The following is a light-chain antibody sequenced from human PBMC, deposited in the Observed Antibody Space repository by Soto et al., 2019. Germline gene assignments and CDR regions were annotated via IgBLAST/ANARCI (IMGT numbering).Light chain of an antibody. Sequence: EIVLTQSPGTLSLSPGERATLSCRASQSVSSSYLAWYQQKPGQAPRLLIYGASSRATGIPDRFSGSESGTEFTLSISSLQSEDFAVYYCQQYYNWPRTFGQGTKVDIK. CDR1: QSVSSSY. V-gene: IGKV3-20*01. CDR3: QQYYNWPRT. CDR2: GAS. J-gene: IGKJ1*01.